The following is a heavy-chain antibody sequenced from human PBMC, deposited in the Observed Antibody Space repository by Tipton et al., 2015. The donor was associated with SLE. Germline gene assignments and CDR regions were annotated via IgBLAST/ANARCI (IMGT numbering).Heavy chain of an antibody. D-gene: IGHD3/OR15-3a*01. Sequence: SLRLSCAASGFTFSSYAMSWVRQAPGKGLEWVSAISGSGGSTYYADSVKGRFTISRDKSKNTLYLQMNSLRAEDTALYYCAKGGPDDFWTGYWFYFDYWGQGTLVTVSS. CDR2: ISGSGGST. CDR3: AKGGPDDFWTGYWFYFDY. J-gene: IGHJ4*02. CDR1: GFTFSSYA. V-gene: IGHV3-23*01.